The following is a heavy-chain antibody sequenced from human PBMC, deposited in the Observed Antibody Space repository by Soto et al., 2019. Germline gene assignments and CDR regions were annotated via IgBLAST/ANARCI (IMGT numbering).Heavy chain of an antibody. D-gene: IGHD6-19*01. V-gene: IGHV3-9*01. CDR1: GFTFDDYA. Sequence: EVQLVESGGGLVQPGRSLRLSCAASGFTFDDYAMHWVRQAPGKGLEWVSGISWNRGSIGYADSVKGRFTISRDNAKNSLYLQMNSLRADDTALYYCAKDGAVAGYYYYGMDVWGQGTTVTVSS. J-gene: IGHJ6*02. CDR3: AKDGAVAGYYYYGMDV. CDR2: ISWNRGSI.